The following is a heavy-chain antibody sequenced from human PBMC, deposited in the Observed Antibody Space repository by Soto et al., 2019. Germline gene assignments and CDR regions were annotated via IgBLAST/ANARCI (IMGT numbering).Heavy chain of an antibody. CDR1: GFTFSSYG. CDR3: ARGEKGNGYYYYGMDV. J-gene: IGHJ6*02. Sequence: GGSLRLSCAASGFTFSSYGMHWVRQAPGKGLEWVAVIWYDGSNKYYADSVKGRFTISRDNSKNTLYLQMNSLRAEDTAVYYCARGEKGNGYYYYGMDVWGQGTTVTVSS. V-gene: IGHV3-33*01. CDR2: IWYDGSNK. D-gene: IGHD2-8*01.